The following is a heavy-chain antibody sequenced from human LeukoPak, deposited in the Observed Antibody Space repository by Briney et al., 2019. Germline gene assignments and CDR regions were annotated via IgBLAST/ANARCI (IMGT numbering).Heavy chain of an antibody. D-gene: IGHD5-18*01. CDR2: INHSGST. J-gene: IGHJ4*02. CDR1: GGSFSGYY. V-gene: IGHV4-34*01. Sequence: PSETLSLTCAVYGGSFSGYYWSWIRQPPGKGLEWIGEINHSGSTNYNPSLKSRVTISVDTSKNQFSLKLSSVTAADTAVYYCARLTRERGYSYGYSLLNFDCWGQGTLVTVSS. CDR3: ARLTRERGYSYGYSLLNFDC.